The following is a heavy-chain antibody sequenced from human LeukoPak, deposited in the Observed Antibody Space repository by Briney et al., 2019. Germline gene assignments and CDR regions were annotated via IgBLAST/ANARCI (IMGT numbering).Heavy chain of an antibody. V-gene: IGHV4-34*01. J-gene: IGHJ6*02. CDR2: INHSGST. Sequence: SETLSLTCAVYGGSFSGYYWSWIRQPPGKGLEWIGEINHSGSTNYNPSLKSRVTISVDTSKSQFSLKLSSVTAADTAVYYCARLVPLFYGDASYYYYYYGMDVWGQGTTVTVSS. CDR1: GGSFSGYY. D-gene: IGHD4-17*01. CDR3: ARLVPLFYGDASYYYYYYGMDV.